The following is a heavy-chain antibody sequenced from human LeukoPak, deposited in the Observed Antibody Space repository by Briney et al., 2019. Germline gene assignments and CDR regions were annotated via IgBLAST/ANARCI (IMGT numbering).Heavy chain of an antibody. CDR1: GYTFTSYG. D-gene: IGHD3-22*01. CDR3: ARETPYDSSGYPDY. J-gene: IGHJ4*02. CDR2: ISAYNGNT. Sequence: ASVKVSCKASGYTFTSYGISWVRQAPEQGLEWMGWISAYNGNTNYAQKLQGRVTMTTDTSTSTAYMELRSLRSDDTAVYYCARETPYDSSGYPDYWGQGTLVTVSS. V-gene: IGHV1-18*01.